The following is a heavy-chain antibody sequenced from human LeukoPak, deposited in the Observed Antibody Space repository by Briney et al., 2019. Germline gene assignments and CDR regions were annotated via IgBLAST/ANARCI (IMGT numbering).Heavy chain of an antibody. CDR1: GFPFSRYG. V-gene: IGHV3-33*06. J-gene: IGHJ4*02. Sequence: GGSLTLSCAASGFPFSRYGMQWVRQAPGKGLEGVAVIWYGGSNQYYAHSLKGRFTISRDNSKNTLYLQMNSLRAEDPAVYYCAKDSGPTVTKFVYWGEGTLVTV. D-gene: IGHD4-17*01. CDR2: IWYGGSNQ. CDR3: AKDSGPTVTKFVY.